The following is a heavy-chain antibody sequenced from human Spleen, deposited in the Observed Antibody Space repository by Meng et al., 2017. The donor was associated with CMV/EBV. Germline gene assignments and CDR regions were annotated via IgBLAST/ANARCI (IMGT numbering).Heavy chain of an antibody. CDR3: ARVSFGPYGSGSYQWFDS. V-gene: IGHV4-39*07. J-gene: IGHJ5*01. Sequence: INTGLYCWGWIGQPPGKGMEWIGNIYYRGNTYYSPSLKSRVTILIDTSKNQFSLKLSSVTAADTAVYYCARVSFGPYGSGSYQWFDSWGQGTLVTVSS. D-gene: IGHD3-10*01. CDR2: IYYRGNT. CDR1: INTGLYC.